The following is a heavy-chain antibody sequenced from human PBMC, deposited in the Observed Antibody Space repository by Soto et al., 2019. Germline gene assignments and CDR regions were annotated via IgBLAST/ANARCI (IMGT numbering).Heavy chain of an antibody. V-gene: IGHV3-30*18. D-gene: IGHD3-3*01. CDR1: GFTFSIHG. Sequence: GSLRLSCAASGFTFSIHGMHWVRQTPGKGLEWVAVISNDGNKKYYVESVEGRFSISRDNSKSIVYLQMNNVRIEDTAKYYCAKDKVPYYDFWSGQRWFDPWGQGTQATVSS. J-gene: IGHJ5*02. CDR2: ISNDGNKK. CDR3: AKDKVPYYDFWSGQRWFDP.